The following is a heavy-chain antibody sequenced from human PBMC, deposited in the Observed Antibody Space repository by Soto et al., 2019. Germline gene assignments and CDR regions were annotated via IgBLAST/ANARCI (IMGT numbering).Heavy chain of an antibody. CDR2: IIPIFETA. CDR3: AASDSSSWQHDY. CDR1: GDSFSSYA. J-gene: IGHJ4*02. D-gene: IGHD6-13*01. Sequence: QVQLVQSGAELKKPGSSVRVPCKISGDSFSSYAISWVQQAPGEGLEWVGGIIPIFETANYAQNFQGRVTITAVESTTTAYMEVTRLRPEDTAIFYCAASDSSSWQHDYWGQGTLITVSS. V-gene: IGHV1-69*01.